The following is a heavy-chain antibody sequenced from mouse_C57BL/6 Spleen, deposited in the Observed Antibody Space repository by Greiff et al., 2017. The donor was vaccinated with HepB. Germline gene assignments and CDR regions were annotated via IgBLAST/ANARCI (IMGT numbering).Heavy chain of an antibody. Sequence: EVQVVESGGGLVKPGGSLKLSCAASGFTFSDYGMHWVRQAPEKGLEWVAYISSGSSTIYYADTVKGRFTISRDNATNTLVLQMTSLRSEDTAMYYCARRRDYYGSSYFDYWGQGTTLTVSS. V-gene: IGHV5-17*01. CDR2: ISSGSSTI. CDR3: ARRRDYYGSSYFDY. CDR1: GFTFSDYG. J-gene: IGHJ2*01. D-gene: IGHD1-1*01.